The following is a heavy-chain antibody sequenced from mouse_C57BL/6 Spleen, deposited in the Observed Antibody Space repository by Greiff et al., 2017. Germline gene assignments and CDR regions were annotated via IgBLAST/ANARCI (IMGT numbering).Heavy chain of an antibody. V-gene: IGHV1-52*01. CDR3: ARRRWSYYLDY. J-gene: IGHJ2*02. CDR1: GYTFTSYW. D-gene: IGHD1-1*02. Sequence: VQLQQPGAELVRPGSSVKLSCKASGYTFTSYWMHWVKQRPVQGLEWIGEIDPSDSTTHYNHKFKDKATLTVDKSSSTAYMQLSSMTTEDSAVYYCARRRWSYYLDYWGQGTSVTVAS. CDR2: IDPSDSTT.